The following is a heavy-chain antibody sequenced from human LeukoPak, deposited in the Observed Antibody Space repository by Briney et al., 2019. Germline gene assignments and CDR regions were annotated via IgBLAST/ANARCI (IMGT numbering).Heavy chain of an antibody. Sequence: ASVKVSCKASGYTXTGYYMHGVRQAPGQGLGWMGWINPNGGGTNYAQQFPGRVTMTSDTSISTAYMELSSLRSDDTAVYYCARDSYSGSYYYWGQGTLVTVSS. J-gene: IGHJ4*02. V-gene: IGHV1-2*02. CDR2: INPNGGGT. D-gene: IGHD1-26*01. CDR1: GYTXTGYY. CDR3: ARDSYSGSYYY.